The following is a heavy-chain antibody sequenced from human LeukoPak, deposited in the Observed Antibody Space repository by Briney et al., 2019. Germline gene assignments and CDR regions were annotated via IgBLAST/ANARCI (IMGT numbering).Heavy chain of an antibody. D-gene: IGHD6-19*01. CDR3: ARGYSSGWYNPIDY. J-gene: IGHJ4*02. Sequence: GGSLRLSCAASGFTFSSYWMHWVRQAPGKGLVWVSRINTDGSSTSYADSVKGRFTISRDNSKNTLYLQMNSLRAEDTAVYYCARGYSSGWYNPIDYWGQGTLVTVSS. V-gene: IGHV3-74*01. CDR2: INTDGSST. CDR1: GFTFSSYW.